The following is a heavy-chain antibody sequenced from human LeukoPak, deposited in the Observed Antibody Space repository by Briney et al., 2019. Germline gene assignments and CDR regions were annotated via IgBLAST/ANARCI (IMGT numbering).Heavy chain of an antibody. Sequence: SETLSLTCTVSGGSINRYFWTWIRQPPGKGLEWIGYISYIGSTDYNPSLKSRVTISIDTSQNQFSLKLTSVTAADTAVYYCAKRHSFDSSGYSVWGQGTLVTVSS. J-gene: IGHJ4*02. CDR1: GGSINRYF. D-gene: IGHD3-22*01. V-gene: IGHV4-59*08. CDR3: AKRHSFDSSGYSV. CDR2: ISYIGST.